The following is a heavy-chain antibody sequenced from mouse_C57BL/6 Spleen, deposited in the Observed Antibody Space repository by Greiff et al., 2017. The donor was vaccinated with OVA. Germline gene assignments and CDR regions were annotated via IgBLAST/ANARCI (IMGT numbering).Heavy chain of an antibody. CDR1: GFTFSDYG. D-gene: IGHD4-1*02. CDR3: AATGTDYAMDY. V-gene: IGHV5-17*01. J-gene: IGHJ4*01. CDR2: ISSGSSTI. Sequence: VHLVESGGGLVKPGGSLKLSCAASGFTFSDYGMHWVRQAPEKGLEWVAYISSGSSTIYYADTVKGRFTISRDNAKNTLFLQMTSLRSEDTAMYYCAATGTDYAMDYWGQGTSVTVSS.